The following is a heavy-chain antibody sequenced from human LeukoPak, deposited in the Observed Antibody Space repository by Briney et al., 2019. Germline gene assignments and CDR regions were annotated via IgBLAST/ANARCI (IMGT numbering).Heavy chain of an antibody. CDR1: GYTFTSYY. D-gene: IGHD4-17*01. J-gene: IGHJ4*02. CDR2: ISAFNGNT. V-gene: IGHV1-18*04. CDR3: ARDEVHGDRDFDY. Sequence: GASVKVSCKASGYTFTSYYMHWVRQAPGQGLEWMGWISAFNGNTNYAQKFQGRVTMTTDTSTSTAYMELKSLRSDDTAVYYCARDEVHGDRDFDYWGQGTQVTVSS.